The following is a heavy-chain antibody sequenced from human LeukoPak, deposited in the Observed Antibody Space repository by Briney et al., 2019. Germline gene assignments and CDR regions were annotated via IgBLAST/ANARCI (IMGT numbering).Heavy chain of an antibody. CDR3: ARHKEGLYYYGSGRNNWFDP. Sequence: SETLSLTCAVYGGFFSGYYWSWIRQPPGKGLEWIGEINHSGSTNYNPSLKSRVTISVDTSKNQFSLKLSSVTAADTAVYYCARHKEGLYYYGSGRNNWFDPWGQGTLVTVSS. CDR1: GGFFSGYY. D-gene: IGHD3-10*01. CDR2: INHSGST. V-gene: IGHV4-34*01. J-gene: IGHJ5*02.